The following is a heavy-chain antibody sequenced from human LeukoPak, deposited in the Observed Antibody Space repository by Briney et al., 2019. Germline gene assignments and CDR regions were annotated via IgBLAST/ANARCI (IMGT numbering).Heavy chain of an antibody. CDR2: ISSSSSYI. J-gene: IGHJ6*03. CDR3: ASQYYDDSSGFFYYYMDV. D-gene: IGHD3-22*01. Sequence: PGGSLRLSCAAPGFTFSSYSMNWVRQAPGKGLEWVSSISSSSSYIYYADSVKGRFTISRDNAKNSLYLQMNSLRAEDTAVYYCASQYYDDSSGFFYYYMDVWGKGTTVTVSS. V-gene: IGHV3-21*01. CDR1: GFTFSSYS.